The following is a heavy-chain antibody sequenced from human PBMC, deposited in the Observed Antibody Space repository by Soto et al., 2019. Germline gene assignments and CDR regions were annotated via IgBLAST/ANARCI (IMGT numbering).Heavy chain of an antibody. CDR2: INAGNGNT. V-gene: IGHV1-3*01. J-gene: IGHJ5*02. D-gene: IGHD6-13*01. Sequence: ASVKVSCKASGYTFPSYAMHWVRQAPGQRLEWMGWINAGNGNTKYSQKFQGRVTITRDTSASTAYMELSSLRSEDTAVYYSARGSSWPPNWFDPWGQGTLVTVSS. CDR3: ARGSSWPPNWFDP. CDR1: GYTFPSYA.